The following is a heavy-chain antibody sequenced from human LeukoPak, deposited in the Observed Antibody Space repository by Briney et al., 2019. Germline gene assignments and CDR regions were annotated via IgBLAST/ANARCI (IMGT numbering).Heavy chain of an antibody. Sequence: PSETLSLTCTVSGGSISSYYWSWIRQPPGKGLEWIGEINHSGSTNYNPSLKSRVTISVDTSKNQFSLKLSSVTAADTAVYYCARGRTMVRGVYMDVWGKGTTVTVSS. CDR2: INHSGST. CDR1: GGSISSYY. D-gene: IGHD3-10*01. J-gene: IGHJ6*03. V-gene: IGHV4-34*01. CDR3: ARGRTMVRGVYMDV.